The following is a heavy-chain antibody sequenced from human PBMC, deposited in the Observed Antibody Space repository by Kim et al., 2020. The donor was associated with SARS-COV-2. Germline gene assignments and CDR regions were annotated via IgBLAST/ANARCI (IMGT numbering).Heavy chain of an antibody. Sequence: GESMRLSCAASGFTVSSNYMSWVRQAPGKGLEWVSVIYSGGSTYYADSVKGRFTISRDNSKNTLYLQMNSLRAEDTAVYYCARDRAAALDAFDIWGQGTMVTVSS. CDR2: IYSGGST. J-gene: IGHJ3*02. D-gene: IGHD2-2*01. V-gene: IGHV3-66*01. CDR1: GFTVSSNY. CDR3: ARDRAAALDAFDI.